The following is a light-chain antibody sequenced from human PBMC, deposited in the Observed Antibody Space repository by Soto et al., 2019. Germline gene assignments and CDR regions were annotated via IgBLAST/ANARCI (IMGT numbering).Light chain of an antibody. Sequence: EIVLTQSPGTLSLSPGERATLSCRASQSVSSRYLAWYQQKPGQAPSLLIYGASSRATGSPDRFSGSGSGTDFTLTISRLEPEDFAVYYCQQYGSSPPYTFGQGTKLEIK. CDR3: QQYGSSPPYT. CDR2: GAS. V-gene: IGKV3-20*01. J-gene: IGKJ2*01. CDR1: QSVSSRY.